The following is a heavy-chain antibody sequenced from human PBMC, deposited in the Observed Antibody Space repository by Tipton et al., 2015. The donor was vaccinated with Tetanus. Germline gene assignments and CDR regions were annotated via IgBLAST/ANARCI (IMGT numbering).Heavy chain of an antibody. CDR1: GVSVRSGSYS. J-gene: IGHJ4*02. CDR2: VSYSGRT. D-gene: IGHD3-3*01. Sequence: TLSLTCTVSGVSVRSGSYSWNWIRQPPGKGLEWLAYVSYSGRTNSNYSLKSRISISQDTSKNKFSLKLTSVTAADTAVYYCARANYDSFKKGPFDSWGQGSLVIVSS. V-gene: IGHV4-61*01. CDR3: ARANYDSFKKGPFDS.